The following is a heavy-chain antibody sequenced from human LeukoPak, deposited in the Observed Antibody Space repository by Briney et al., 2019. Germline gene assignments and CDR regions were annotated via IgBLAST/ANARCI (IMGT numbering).Heavy chain of an antibody. Sequence: SEALSLTCTVSGGSISSYYWNWIRQPPGKGLEWIGYIYYSGSTNYNPSLKSRVTISVDTSKNQFSLKLSSVTAADTAVYYCARGADSSGYYSIFYFDYWGQGTLVTVSS. V-gene: IGHV4-59*01. J-gene: IGHJ4*02. CDR2: IYYSGST. CDR3: ARGADSSGYYSIFYFDY. CDR1: GGSISSYY. D-gene: IGHD3-22*01.